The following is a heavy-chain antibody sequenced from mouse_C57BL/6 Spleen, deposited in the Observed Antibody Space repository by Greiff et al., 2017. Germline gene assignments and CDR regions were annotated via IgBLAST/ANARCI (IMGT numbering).Heavy chain of an antibody. D-gene: IGHD5-1*01. CDR3: AKKDEYALYAMDY. CDR2: IWSGGST. V-gene: IGHV2-4*01. J-gene: IGHJ4*01. Sequence: VQLQQSGPGLVQPSQSLSITCTVSGFSLTSYGVHWVRQPPGKGLEWLGVIWSGGSTDHNAAFISRLSISKDNSKSQVFFKMNSLQAYDTAIYYCAKKDEYALYAMDYWGQGTSVTVSS. CDR1: GFSLTSYG.